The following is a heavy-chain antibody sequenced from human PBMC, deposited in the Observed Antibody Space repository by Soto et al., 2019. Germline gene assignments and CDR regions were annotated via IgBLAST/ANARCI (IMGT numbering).Heavy chain of an antibody. J-gene: IGHJ4*02. V-gene: IGHV3-23*01. CDR1: GFTFSSYA. CDR2: ISGSGGST. CDR3: ALWDSSSWSVDY. Sequence: GGSLRLSCAASGFTFSSYAMSWVRQAPGKGLEWVSAISGSGGSTYYADSVKGRFTISRDNSKNTLYLQMNSLRAEDTAVYYCALWDSSSWSVDYWGQGTLVTVSS. D-gene: IGHD6-13*01.